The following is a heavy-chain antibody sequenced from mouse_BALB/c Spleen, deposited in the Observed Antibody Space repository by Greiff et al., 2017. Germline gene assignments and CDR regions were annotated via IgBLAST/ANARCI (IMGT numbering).Heavy chain of an antibody. V-gene: IGHV3-2*02. J-gene: IGHJ2*01. Sequence: EVKLEESGPGLVKPSQSLSLTCTVTGYSITSDYAWNWIRQFPGNKLEWMGYISYSGSTSYNPSLKSRISITRDTSKNQFFLQLNSVTTEDTATYYCARKGYDYDGGVFDYWGQGTTLTVSS. D-gene: IGHD2-4*01. CDR2: ISYSGST. CDR3: ARKGYDYDGGVFDY. CDR1: GYSITSDYA.